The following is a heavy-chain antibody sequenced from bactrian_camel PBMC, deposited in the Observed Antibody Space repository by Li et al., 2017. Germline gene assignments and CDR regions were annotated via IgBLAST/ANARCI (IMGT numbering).Heavy chain of an antibody. D-gene: IGHD3*01. CDR1: GYTYFSYN. CDR2: IDSDGDT. Sequence: HVQLVESGGGSVQAGESLRLSCAAPGYTYFSYNMAWFRQAPGKEREAVAGIDSDGDTRYAVSVKGRFTISRDNAKSTVYLQMNSLKPEDTAVYYCVTQKWGPGQGTQVTVSS. J-gene: IGHJ4*01. V-gene: IGHV3S53*01.